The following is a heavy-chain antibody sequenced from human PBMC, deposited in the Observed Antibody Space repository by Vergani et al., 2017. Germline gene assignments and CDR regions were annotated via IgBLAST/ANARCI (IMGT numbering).Heavy chain of an antibody. Sequence: EVELVQSGPEMRKPGESLKISCKGSEYSFGNYWIGWVRQMPGKGLEWMGIIYPADSDTRYRPSFQGQVTISADKSISTAFLQWDSLKTSDTALYYCARHTTYTDSGGQGTLVTVS. CDR3: ARHTTYTDS. J-gene: IGHJ4*02. CDR2: IYPADSDT. V-gene: IGHV5-51*01. D-gene: IGHD1-1*01. CDR1: EYSFGNYW.